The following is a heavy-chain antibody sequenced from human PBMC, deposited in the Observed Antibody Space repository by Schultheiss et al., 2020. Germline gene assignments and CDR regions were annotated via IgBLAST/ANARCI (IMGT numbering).Heavy chain of an antibody. D-gene: IGHD3-16*01. CDR1: GFTFSIYA. V-gene: IGHV3-23*01. CDR2: ISGSGDTR. J-gene: IGHJ6*02. Sequence: GGSLRLSCAASGFTFSIYAMSWVRQAPGKGLEWVSGISGSGDTRYYADSVKGRFTISRDNSKNTLYLQMNSLRAEDTAVYYCAKDDHVSYYYYYYGMDVWGQGTTVTVSS. CDR3: AKDDHVSYYYYYYGMDV.